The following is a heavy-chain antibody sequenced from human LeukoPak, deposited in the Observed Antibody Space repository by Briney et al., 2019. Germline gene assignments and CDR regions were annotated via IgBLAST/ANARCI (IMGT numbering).Heavy chain of an antibody. J-gene: IGHJ6*02. D-gene: IGHD1-26*01. V-gene: IGHV1-18*01. Sequence: ASVKVSCKASGYTFTSYGISWVRQAPGQGLEWMGWISAYNGNTNYAQKLQGRVTMTTDTSTSTAYMELRCLRSDDTAVYYCARVSGSPTQYYYYGMDVWGQGTTVTVSS. CDR2: ISAYNGNT. CDR1: GYTFTSYG. CDR3: ARVSGSPTQYYYYGMDV.